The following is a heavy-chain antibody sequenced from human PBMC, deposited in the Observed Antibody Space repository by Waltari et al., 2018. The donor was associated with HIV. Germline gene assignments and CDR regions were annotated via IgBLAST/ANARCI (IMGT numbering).Heavy chain of an antibody. Sequence: EVQLVESGGGLVQPGGSLRLSCAAYGFPFRTYWMTWVRQAPGKGLEWLANIKQDGSEKYYADSVKGRFTVSRDNNKKSLYLQMSSLRAEDTAVYYCARDLKDYDFWSPVDVWGQGTTVTVSS. V-gene: IGHV3-7*01. D-gene: IGHD3-3*01. CDR2: IKQDGSEK. CDR1: GFPFRTYW. J-gene: IGHJ6*02. CDR3: ARDLKDYDFWSPVDV.